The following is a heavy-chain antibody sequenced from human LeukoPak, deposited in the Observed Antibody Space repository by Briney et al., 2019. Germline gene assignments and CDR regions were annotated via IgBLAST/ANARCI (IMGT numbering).Heavy chain of an antibody. CDR3: ASYRRDGYNYPY. CDR2: ISYDGSNK. CDR1: GFTFSSYA. Sequence: GGSLRLSCAASGFTFSSYAMHWVRQAPGKGLEWVAVISYDGSNKYYADSVKGRFTISRDNSKNTLYLQMNSLRAEDTAVYYSASYRRDGYNYPYWGQGTLVTVSS. D-gene: IGHD5-24*01. V-gene: IGHV3-30*01. J-gene: IGHJ4*02.